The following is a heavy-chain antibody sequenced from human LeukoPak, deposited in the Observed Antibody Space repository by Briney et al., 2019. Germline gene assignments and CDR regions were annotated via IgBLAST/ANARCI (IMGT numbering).Heavy chain of an antibody. Sequence: GGSLRLSCAASGFRFDDYAMHWVRQAPGKGLEWVSGISWNSGSIGYADSVKGRFTISRDNAKNSLYLQMNSLRAEDMALYYCAKERIAAAGSHYYYYMDVWGKGTTVTVSS. V-gene: IGHV3-9*03. CDR3: AKERIAAAGSHYYYYMDV. J-gene: IGHJ6*03. D-gene: IGHD6-13*01. CDR1: GFRFDDYA. CDR2: ISWNSGSI.